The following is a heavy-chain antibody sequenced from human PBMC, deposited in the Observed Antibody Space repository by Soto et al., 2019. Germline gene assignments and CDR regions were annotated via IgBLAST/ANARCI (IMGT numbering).Heavy chain of an antibody. Sequence: QVQLQESGPGLVKPSQTLSLTCAISGDSVSSNSAAWNWIRQSPSRGLEWLGRTYYRSRWYNDYAVSVRSRITVNPDTSKNQFSLQLTSVTPEDTAVYYCTGTTSHYWYYMDVWGKGTTVTVSS. D-gene: IGHD1-7*01. CDR3: TGTTSHYWYYMDV. CDR1: GDSVSSNSAA. CDR2: TYYRSRWYN. V-gene: IGHV6-1*01. J-gene: IGHJ6*03.